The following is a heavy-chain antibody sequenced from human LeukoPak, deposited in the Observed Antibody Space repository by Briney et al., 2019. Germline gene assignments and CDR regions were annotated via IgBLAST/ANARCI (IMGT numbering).Heavy chain of an antibody. CDR3: ARATYNYFDY. V-gene: IGHV3-30*01. CDR2: MSYDGSNK. Sequence: PGGSLRLSCAASGFTFSSYAMHWVRQAPGKGLEWVAVMSYDGSNKYYADSVKGRFTISRDNSKNTLYLQMNSLRAEDTAVYYCARATYNYFDYWGQGTLVTVSS. J-gene: IGHJ4*02. D-gene: IGHD3-16*01. CDR1: GFTFSSYA.